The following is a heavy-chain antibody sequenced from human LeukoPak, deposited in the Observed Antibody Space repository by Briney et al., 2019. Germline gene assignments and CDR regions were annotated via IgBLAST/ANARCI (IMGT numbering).Heavy chain of an antibody. D-gene: IGHD4-17*01. Sequence: PSETPSLTCADYGGSLSVFYWNSIPQPPGKGLEWIGEINHRGSTNYNPSLKSRVTISVDTSKNQFSLKLNSVTAADTAVYYCARSTEYGDPYNYWCQGTLVTVSS. J-gene: IGHJ4*02. V-gene: IGHV4-34*01. CDR2: INHRGST. CDR1: GGSLSVFY. CDR3: ARSTEYGDPYNY.